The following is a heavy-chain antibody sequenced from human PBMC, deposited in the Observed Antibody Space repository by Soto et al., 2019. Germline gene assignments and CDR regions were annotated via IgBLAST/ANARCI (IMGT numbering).Heavy chain of an antibody. D-gene: IGHD3-16*01. Sequence: WWSLRLSCSASVVISDGYSMNYFRQAPGQGLEWVSLINRDGSAISYADSVRGRFTISRDNAKNSVHLQMDSLRVEDTAVYYCARDYCPHAVCPWGGFDPWGQGTLVTVS. V-gene: IGHV3-21*04. J-gene: IGHJ5*02. CDR1: VVISDGYS. CDR3: ARDYCPHAVCPWGGFDP. CDR2: INRDGSAI.